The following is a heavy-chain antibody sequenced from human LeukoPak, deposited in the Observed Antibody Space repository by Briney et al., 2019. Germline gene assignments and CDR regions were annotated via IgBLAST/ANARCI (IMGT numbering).Heavy chain of an antibody. CDR2: ISSSSTYI. CDR1: GFTFRSYA. CDR3: AKADGDKPFDH. D-gene: IGHD4-17*01. J-gene: IGHJ4*02. V-gene: IGHV3-21*01. Sequence: PGGSLRLSCAASGFTFRSYAMNWVRQAPGKGLEWVSSISSSSTYIYYADSLKGRFTISRDNAKNSVYLQMNSLRVEDTAVYFCAKADGDKPFDHWGQGTLVTVSS.